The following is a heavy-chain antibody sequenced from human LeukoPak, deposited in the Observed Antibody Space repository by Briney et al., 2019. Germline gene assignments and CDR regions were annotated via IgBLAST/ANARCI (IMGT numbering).Heavy chain of an antibody. J-gene: IGHJ3*02. CDR1: GGSISSGGYY. CDR3: ARDGYNSRFDI. CDR2: ICYSGST. D-gene: IGHD5-24*01. Sequence: SETLSLTCTVSGGSISSGGYYWSWIRQHPGKGLEWIGYICYSGSTYYNPSLKSRVTISVDTSKNQFSLKLSSVTAADTAVYYCARDGYNSRFDIWGQGTMVTVSS. V-gene: IGHV4-31*03.